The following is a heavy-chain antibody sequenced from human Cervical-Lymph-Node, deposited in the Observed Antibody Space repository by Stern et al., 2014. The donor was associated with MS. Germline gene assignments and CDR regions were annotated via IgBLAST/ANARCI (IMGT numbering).Heavy chain of an antibody. CDR2: LIHCFGPV. CDR1: GGGTFSNFG. D-gene: IGHD4-23*01. J-gene: IGHJ6*02. CDR3: ARDYGANGDYYYSGMDV. V-gene: IGHV1-69*01. Sequence: QVQLVQSGAEVKKPGSSLQVSCEASGGGTFSNFGIRWVRQAPGQGLEWLGGLIHCFGPVRYAQKFQVRFPITADESTSTAYMELSSLRSDDTAVYYCARDYGANGDYYYSGMDVWGQGTTVAVSS.